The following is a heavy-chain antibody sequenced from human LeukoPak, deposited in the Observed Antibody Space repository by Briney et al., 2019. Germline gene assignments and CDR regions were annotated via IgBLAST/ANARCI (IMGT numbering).Heavy chain of an antibody. D-gene: IGHD3-10*01. V-gene: IGHV1-18*04. CDR2: ISTYNGDT. CDR1: GYTLTSYY. CDR3: ARDEGRVSGSYNP. Sequence: ASVKVSCKVSGYTLTSYYMHWVRQAPGQGLEWMGWISTYNGDTTYAQELQGRVTMTTDTSTSTAYMELRSLRPDDTAVYYCARDEGRVSGSYNPWGQGTLVTVSS. J-gene: IGHJ5*02.